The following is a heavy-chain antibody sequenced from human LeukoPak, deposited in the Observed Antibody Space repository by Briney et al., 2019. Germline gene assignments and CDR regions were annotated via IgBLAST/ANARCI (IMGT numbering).Heavy chain of an antibody. D-gene: IGHD2-2*02. CDR1: GYTFTSYG. CDR3: ARGLKAYIPGIDY. Sequence: ASVKVSCKASGYTFTSYGISWVRQAPGQGLERLGWIMAYNGNTNYAQKLQGRVTMTTDTSTSTAYMDLRSLRSDDTAVYYCARGLKAYIPGIDYWGQGTLVTVSS. CDR2: IMAYNGNT. V-gene: IGHV1-18*01. J-gene: IGHJ4*02.